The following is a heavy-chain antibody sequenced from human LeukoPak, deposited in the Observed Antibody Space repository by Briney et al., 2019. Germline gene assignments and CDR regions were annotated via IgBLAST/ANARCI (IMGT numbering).Heavy chain of an antibody. D-gene: IGHD2-15*01. CDR1: GYTFSSYY. CDR2: INPSGGST. V-gene: IGHV1-46*01. J-gene: IGHJ6*02. Sequence: ASVKVSCKASGYTFSSYYMHWVRQAPGQGLEWMGIINPSGGSTSYAQKFQGRVTMTRDTSTSTVYMELSSLRSEDTAVYYCARGSLVVAAIFYYYGMDVWGQGTTVTVSS. CDR3: ARGSLVVAAIFYYYGMDV.